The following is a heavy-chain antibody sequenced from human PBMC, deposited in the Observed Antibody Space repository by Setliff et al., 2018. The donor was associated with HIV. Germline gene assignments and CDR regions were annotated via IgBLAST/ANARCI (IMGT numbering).Heavy chain of an antibody. CDR1: SASISNYH. V-gene: IGHV4-4*09. J-gene: IGHJ6*02. CDR2: IYTSGST. CDR3: ARDNPHFGVASSYYYGMDV. D-gene: IGHD3-3*01. Sequence: LSLTCAVSSASISNYHWSWIRQPPGKGLEWIGYIYTSGSTNYNPSLKSRVTISVDTSKNQFSLKLTSVTAADTAVYYCARDNPHFGVASSYYYGMDVWGQGTTVTVSS.